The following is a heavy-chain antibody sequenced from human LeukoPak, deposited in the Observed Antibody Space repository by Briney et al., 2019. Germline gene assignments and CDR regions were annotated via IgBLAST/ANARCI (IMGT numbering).Heavy chain of an antibody. Sequence: QPGRSLRLSCAASGFTFSSYGMHWVRQAPGKGLEWVAVIWYDGSNKYYADSVKGRFTISRDNSKNTLYLQMNSLRAEDTAVYYCAKEPDAYCGGDCYSYFDYWGQGTLVTVSS. CDR3: AKEPDAYCGGDCYSYFDY. CDR1: GFTFSSYG. CDR2: IWYDGSNK. V-gene: IGHV3-33*06. D-gene: IGHD2-21*02. J-gene: IGHJ4*02.